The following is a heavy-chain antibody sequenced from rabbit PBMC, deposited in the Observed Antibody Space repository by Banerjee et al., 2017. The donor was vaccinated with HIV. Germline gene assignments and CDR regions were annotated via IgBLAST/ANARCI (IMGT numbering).Heavy chain of an antibody. J-gene: IGHJ4*01. CDR3: ARDLGYASSSGHYFIWAL. CDR1: GFDFSSYT. CDR2: IDPVFGTT. Sequence: QLKESGGGLVQPGGSLKLSCKASGFDFSSYTMNWVRQAPGKGLEWIGYIDPVFGTTYYANWVNGRFTISSHNAQNTLYLQLNSLTAADTATYFCARDLGYASSSGHYFIWALWGPGTLVTVS. D-gene: IGHD1-1*01. V-gene: IGHV1S7*01.